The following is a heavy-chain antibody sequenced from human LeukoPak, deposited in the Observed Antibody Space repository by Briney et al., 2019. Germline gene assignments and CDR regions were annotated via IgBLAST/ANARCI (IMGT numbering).Heavy chain of an antibody. CDR2: IYYSGST. V-gene: IGHV4-30-4*08. CDR1: GGSISSGDYY. Sequence: SQTLSLTCTVSGGSISSGDYYWSWIRQPPGKGLEWIGYIYYSGSTYYNPSLKSRVTISVDTSNNQFSLNLSSVTAADTAVYYCARGRVTRRRCSGGSCDHYYMDVWGKGTTVTVSS. J-gene: IGHJ6*03. CDR3: ARGRVTRRRCSGGSCDHYYMDV. D-gene: IGHD2-15*01.